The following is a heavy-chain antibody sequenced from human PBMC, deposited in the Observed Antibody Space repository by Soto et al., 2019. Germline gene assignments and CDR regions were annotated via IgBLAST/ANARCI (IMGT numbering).Heavy chain of an antibody. Sequence: PSETLSLTCAVSGGSISSSNWWSWVRQPPGKGLEWIGEIYHTGTTNYNPSLKNRVTISVDKSKNQFSLILTSVTAAADTAVYYCARDNGSGPYFDYWGLGIPVTVSS. CDR3: ARDNGSGPYFDY. CDR1: GGSISSSNW. J-gene: IGHJ4*02. V-gene: IGHV4-4*02. CDR2: IYHTGTT. D-gene: IGHD3-10*01.